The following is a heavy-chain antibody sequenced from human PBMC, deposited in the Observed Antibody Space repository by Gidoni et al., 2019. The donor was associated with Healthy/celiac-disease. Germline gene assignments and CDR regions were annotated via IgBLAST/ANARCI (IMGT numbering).Heavy chain of an antibody. D-gene: IGHD7-27*01. CDR1: GFTFSSYS. CDR2: ISSSSSYI. CDR3: ARDKDWGGWDY. Sequence: EVQLVESGGGLVKPGGSLSLSCAASGFTFSSYSMNWVRQAPGKGLEWVSSISSSSSYIYYADSVKGRFTISRDNAKNSLYLQMNSLRAEDTAVYYCARDKDWGGWDYWGQGTLVTVSS. V-gene: IGHV3-21*01. J-gene: IGHJ4*02.